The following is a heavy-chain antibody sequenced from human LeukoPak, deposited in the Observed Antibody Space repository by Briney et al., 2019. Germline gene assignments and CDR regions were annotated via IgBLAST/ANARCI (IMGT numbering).Heavy chain of an antibody. V-gene: IGHV3-64*02. CDR1: GFTFSSYA. Sequence: PGGSLRLSCAASGFTFSSYAMHWVRQAPGKGLEYVSGISTNGGSTYYADSVKGRFTISRDNSKNTLFLQMGSLRAEDMAVYYCARDAGYCSGGSCYYDYYYYMDVWGKGTTVTVSS. D-gene: IGHD2-15*01. CDR2: ISTNGGST. J-gene: IGHJ6*03. CDR3: ARDAGYCSGGSCYYDYYYYMDV.